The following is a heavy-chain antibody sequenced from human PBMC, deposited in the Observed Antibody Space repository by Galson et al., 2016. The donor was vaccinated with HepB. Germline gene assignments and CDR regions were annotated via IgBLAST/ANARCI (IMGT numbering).Heavy chain of an antibody. CDR3: ARGGRSLRWFSN. J-gene: IGHJ4*02. CDR1: GDSISGYY. D-gene: IGHD3-3*01. Sequence: TLSLTCTVSGDSISGYYWSWIRQPPGKGLEWVGYMSYTGTTNYSPSLKSRVTMSLDTSKNHFSLRLTSVTAADTAVYYCARGGRSLRWFSNWGQGTLVTVSS. CDR2: MSYTGTT. V-gene: IGHV4-59*01.